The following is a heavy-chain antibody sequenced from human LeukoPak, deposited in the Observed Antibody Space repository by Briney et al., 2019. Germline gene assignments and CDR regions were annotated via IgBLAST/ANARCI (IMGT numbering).Heavy chain of an antibody. J-gene: IGHJ6*02. CDR1: GFTFSSYW. D-gene: IGHD1-26*01. CDR3: ARFSGHYYGMDV. V-gene: IGHV3-7*05. CDR2: IKQDGSEK. Sequence: GGSLRLSCAASGFTFSSYWMNWVRQAPWKGLEWVANIKQDGSEKYYVDSVKGRFTISRDNAKNSLYLQMSSLRAEDTAVYYCARFSGHYYGMDVWGQGTTVTVSS.